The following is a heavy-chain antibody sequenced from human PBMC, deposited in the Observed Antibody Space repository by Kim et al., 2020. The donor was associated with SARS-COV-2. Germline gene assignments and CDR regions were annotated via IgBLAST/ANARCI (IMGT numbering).Heavy chain of an antibody. CDR3: ARGGDYSSSMYY. J-gene: IGHJ4*02. Sequence: YNPSLKSRVTISVDRSKDQFSLKLNSVTAADTAVYYCARGGDYSSSMYYWGQGTLVIVSS. D-gene: IGHD6-6*01. V-gene: IGHV4-30-2*01.